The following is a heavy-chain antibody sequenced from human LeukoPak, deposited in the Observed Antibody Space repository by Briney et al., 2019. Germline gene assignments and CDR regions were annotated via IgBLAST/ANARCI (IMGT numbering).Heavy chain of an antibody. J-gene: IGHJ6*03. CDR1: GFTFSSYW. CDR3: ARDTYCSSTSCYRYYYYYYMDV. V-gene: IGHV3-7*01. D-gene: IGHD2-2*02. CDR2: IKQDGSEK. Sequence: GGSLRLSCAASGFTFSSYWMSWVRQAPGKGLEWVSNIKQDGSEKYYVDSVKGRFTISRDNAKNSLYLQMNSLRAEDTAVYYGARDTYCSSTSCYRYYYYYYMDVWGKGTTVTVSS.